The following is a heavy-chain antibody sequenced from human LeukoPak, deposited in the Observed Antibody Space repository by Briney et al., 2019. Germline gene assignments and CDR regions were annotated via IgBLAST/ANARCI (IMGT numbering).Heavy chain of an antibody. CDR2: IYHSGST. CDR1: GYSISSGYY. CDR3: AREVDIVKLNNWFDP. V-gene: IGHV4-38-2*02. Sequence: PSETLSLTCTVSGYSISSGYYWGWIRQPPGKGLEWIGSIYHSGSTYYNPSLKSRVTISVDTSKNQFSLKLSSVTAADTAVYYCAREVDIVKLNNWFDPWGRGTLVTVSS. J-gene: IGHJ5*02. D-gene: IGHD5-12*01.